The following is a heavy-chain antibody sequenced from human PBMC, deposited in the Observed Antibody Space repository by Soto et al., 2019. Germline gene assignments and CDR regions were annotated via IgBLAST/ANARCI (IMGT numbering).Heavy chain of an antibody. CDR3: AMDSDYGSNYYYDGMDV. Sequence: QVQLVQSGAEVKKPGASVKVSCKASGYTFTSYGISWVRQAPGQGLEWMGWISAYNGNTNYAQKLQGRVTMTTDTSTRTAYMELSGRRSGDTAGYYCAMDSDYGSNYYYDGMDVWGQGTTVTVSS. V-gene: IGHV1-18*01. J-gene: IGHJ6*02. CDR1: GYTFTSYG. D-gene: IGHD4-17*01. CDR2: ISAYNGNT.